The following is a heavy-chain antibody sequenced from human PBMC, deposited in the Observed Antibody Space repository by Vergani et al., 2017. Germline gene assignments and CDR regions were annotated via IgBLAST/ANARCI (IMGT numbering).Heavy chain of an antibody. CDR2: IIPIFGTA. CDR1: GGTFSSYA. Sequence: QVQLVQSGAEVKKPGSSVKVSCKASGGTFSSYAISWVRQAPGQGLEWMGGIIPIFGTANYAQKFQGRVTITADESTSTAYMELSSLRSEATAVYYCARVGQYYHFWSGSPTYYYYYYMDVWGKGTTVTVSS. D-gene: IGHD3-3*01. J-gene: IGHJ6*03. V-gene: IGHV1-69*01. CDR3: ARVGQYYHFWSGSPTYYYYYYMDV.